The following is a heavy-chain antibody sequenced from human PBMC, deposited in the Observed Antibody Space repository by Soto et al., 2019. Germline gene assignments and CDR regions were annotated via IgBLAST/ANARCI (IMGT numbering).Heavy chain of an antibody. CDR3: ARIYCSGGICFPNWVDP. V-gene: IGHV1-69*12. D-gene: IGHD2-8*02. J-gene: IGHJ5*02. CDR1: GGFFSSDA. CDR2: ITPISGTP. Sequence: QVQLVQSGSEVKKPGSSVKVSCKASGGFFSSDAISWVRQAPGQGLEWLGGITPISGTPKYAQKFQGRVTISADESTCTAYMDLSSLRFEDTAIYYCARIYCSGGICFPNWVDPWGQGTLVTVSS.